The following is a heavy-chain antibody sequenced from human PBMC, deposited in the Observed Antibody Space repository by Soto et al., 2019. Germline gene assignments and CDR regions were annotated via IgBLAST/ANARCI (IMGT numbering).Heavy chain of an antibody. CDR2: ISSSGSTI. CDR1: GFTFSSYE. J-gene: IGHJ4*02. D-gene: IGHD2-8*01. Sequence: GGSLRLSCAASGFTFSSYEMNWVRQAPGKGLEWVSYISSSGSTIYYADSVKGRFTISRDNAKNSLYLQMNSLRAEDTAVYYCARDHCTNGVCYIDYWGQGTLVTVSS. V-gene: IGHV3-48*03. CDR3: ARDHCTNGVCYIDY.